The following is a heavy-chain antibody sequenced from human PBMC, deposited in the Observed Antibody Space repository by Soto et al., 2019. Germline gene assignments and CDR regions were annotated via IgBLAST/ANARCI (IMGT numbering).Heavy chain of an antibody. CDR2: ISYDASNK. CDR1: GFTFSSYA. J-gene: IGHJ4*02. Sequence: QVQLVESGGGVVQPGRSLRLSCAASGFTFSSYAIHWVRQAPGKGLEWVAIISYDASNKYYADSVKGRFTISRDNSKNTLYLQRNSLRPEDTAVYYCARGYSSSSAAFDYWGQGTLVTVSS. V-gene: IGHV3-30-3*01. CDR3: ARGYSSSSAAFDY. D-gene: IGHD6-13*01.